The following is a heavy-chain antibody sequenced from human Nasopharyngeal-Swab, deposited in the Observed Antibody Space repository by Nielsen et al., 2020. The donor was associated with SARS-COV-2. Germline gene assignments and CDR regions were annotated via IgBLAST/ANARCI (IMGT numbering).Heavy chain of an antibody. Sequence: GGSLRLSCAASEFTFSSYAMHWVRQAPGKGLEWVSVIYSGGSTYYADSVKGRFTISRDNSKNTLYLQMNSLRAEDTAVYYCARDFGEFFFDYWGQGTLVTVSS. V-gene: IGHV3-53*01. J-gene: IGHJ4*02. CDR1: EFTFSSYA. D-gene: IGHD3-16*01. CDR2: IYSGGST. CDR3: ARDFGEFFFDY.